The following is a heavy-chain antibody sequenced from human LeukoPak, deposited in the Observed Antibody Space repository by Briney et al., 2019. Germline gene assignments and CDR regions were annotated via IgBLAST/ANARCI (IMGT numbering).Heavy chain of an antibody. CDR2: MSSGTGST. D-gene: IGHD3-10*01. J-gene: IGHJ6*02. V-gene: IGHV3-23*01. Sequence: GGSLRLSCAASGFTFSNYAMTWVRQAPGKGLEWVSGMSSGTGSTYYADSVKGRFTISRDNSKNTLYLQMNSLRAEDTAVYYCAKHAGSYYYYSMDVWDQGTTVTVSS. CDR1: GFTFSNYA. CDR3: AKHAGSYYYYSMDV.